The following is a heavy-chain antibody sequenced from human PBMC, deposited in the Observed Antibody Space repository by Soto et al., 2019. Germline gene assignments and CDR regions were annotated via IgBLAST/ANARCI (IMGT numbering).Heavy chain of an antibody. Sequence: QVQLQESGPGLVKPSETLSLTCTVSGGSISSYYWSWIRQPPGKGLEWIGYIYYSGSTNYNPSLKSRVSISIDTSKNQFSLKLSSVTAADTAVYYCARGGRHCSSISCSQPRAFDIWGQGTMVTVSS. CDR1: GGSISSYY. V-gene: IGHV4-59*01. J-gene: IGHJ3*02. D-gene: IGHD2-2*01. CDR3: ARGGRHCSSISCSQPRAFDI. CDR2: IYYSGST.